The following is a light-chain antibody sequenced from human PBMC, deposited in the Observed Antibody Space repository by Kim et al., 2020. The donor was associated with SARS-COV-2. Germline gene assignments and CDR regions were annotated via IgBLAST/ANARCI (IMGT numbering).Light chain of an antibody. CDR1: SSNIGSNT. V-gene: IGLV1-44*01. J-gene: IGLJ3*02. CDR2: TDD. CDR3: ATWDDSLDVWM. Sequence: ELTQPPSASGTPGQRVTISCSGSSSNIGSNTVNWYQQFPGTAPQLLIDTDDRRPSGVSDRVSYSKSGTSASLAISALRSEDEADYYCATWDDSLDVWMFGGGTQLTVL.